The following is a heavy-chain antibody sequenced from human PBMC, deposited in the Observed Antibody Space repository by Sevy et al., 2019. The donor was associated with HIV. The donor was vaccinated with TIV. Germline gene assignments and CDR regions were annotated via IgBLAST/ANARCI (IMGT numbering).Heavy chain of an antibody. CDR3: ARRWGLQSRTLFDY. CDR1: GFTFSTYW. V-gene: IGHV3-7*01. J-gene: IGHJ4*02. CDR2: INEDGSDK. Sequence: GGSLRLSCAASGFTFSTYWMSWVRQAPGKGLEWVANINEDGSDKYYVDSVKGRFTISRDNAKNSLCLQMNSLRAEDTAVYYYARRWGLQSRTLFDYWGQGTLVTVSS. D-gene: IGHD1-1*01.